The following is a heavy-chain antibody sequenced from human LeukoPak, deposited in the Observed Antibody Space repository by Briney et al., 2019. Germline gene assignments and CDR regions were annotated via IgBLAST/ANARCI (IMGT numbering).Heavy chain of an antibody. J-gene: IGHJ4*02. D-gene: IGHD5-24*01. CDR3: ARRIQGMAPYYFDY. CDR2: INSDGGST. V-gene: IGHV3-74*01. Sequence: LTGGSLRLSCTASGFTFSSYWMNWVRQSPGKGLVWVSRINSDGGSTSYADSVKGRFTISRDNAKNTLYLQMNSLRAEDTAVYYCARRIQGMAPYYFDYWGQGTLVTVSS. CDR1: GFTFSSYW.